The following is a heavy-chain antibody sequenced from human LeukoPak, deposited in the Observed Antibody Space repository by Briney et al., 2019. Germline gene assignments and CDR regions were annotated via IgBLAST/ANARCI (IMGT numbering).Heavy chain of an antibody. Sequence: SETLSLTCTVSGGSISSYYWSWNRQPPGKGLEWIGHIYYSGSTKYNPSLKSRVTISVDTSKNQFSLELSSVTAADTAVYYCARVVPGALGYYYYGMDVWGKGTTVTVSS. J-gene: IGHJ6*04. D-gene: IGHD2-2*01. CDR1: GGSISSYY. V-gene: IGHV4-59*01. CDR3: ARVVPGALGYYYYGMDV. CDR2: IYYSGST.